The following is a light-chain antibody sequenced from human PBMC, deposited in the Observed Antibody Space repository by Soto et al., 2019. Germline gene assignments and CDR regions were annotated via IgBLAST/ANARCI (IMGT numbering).Light chain of an antibody. CDR2: GNS. Sequence: QSVLTQPPSVSGAPGQWVTISCTGSSSNIGAGYDVHWYQQLPGTAPKRLMYGNSNRPSRVPDRFSGSKSGTSASLAITGLQAEDEADYYCQSYDSSLSVVFGGGTKLTVL. V-gene: IGLV1-40*01. J-gene: IGLJ2*01. CDR3: QSYDSSLSVV. CDR1: SSNIGAGYD.